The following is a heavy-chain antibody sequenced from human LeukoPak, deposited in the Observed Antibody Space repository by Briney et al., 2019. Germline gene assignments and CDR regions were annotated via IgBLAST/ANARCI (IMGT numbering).Heavy chain of an antibody. J-gene: IGHJ5*02. CDR3: AREPRIAVAGTKNWFDP. V-gene: IGHV1-69*13. Sequence: SVKVSCKASGGTFSSYAISWVRQAPGQGLEWMGGIIPIFGTANYAQKFQGRVTITADESTSTAYMELSSLRSEDTAVYYCAREPRIAVAGTKNWFDPWGQGTLVTVSS. CDR2: IIPIFGTA. D-gene: IGHD6-19*01. CDR1: GGTFSSYA.